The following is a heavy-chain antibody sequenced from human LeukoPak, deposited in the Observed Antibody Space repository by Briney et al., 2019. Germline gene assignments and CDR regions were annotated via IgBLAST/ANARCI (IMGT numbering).Heavy chain of an antibody. J-gene: IGHJ6*02. CDR3: ARAETYYYDSSGYRVSSMDV. V-gene: IGHV1-2*02. Sequence: ASVKVSCKASGYTFTGYYMHWVRQAPGQGLEWMGWINPNSGGTNYAQKFQGRVTMTRDTSISTAYMELSRLRSDDTAVYYCARAETYYYDSSGYRVSSMDVWGQGTTVTVSS. CDR1: GYTFTGYY. D-gene: IGHD3-22*01. CDR2: INPNSGGT.